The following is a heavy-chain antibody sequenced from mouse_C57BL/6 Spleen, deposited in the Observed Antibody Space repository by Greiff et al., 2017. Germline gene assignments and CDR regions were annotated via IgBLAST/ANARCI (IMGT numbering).Heavy chain of an antibody. CDR3: AREGNWEYYFDY. J-gene: IGHJ2*01. CDR2: ISDGGSYT. D-gene: IGHD4-1*01. V-gene: IGHV5-4*01. Sequence: EVHLVESGGGLVKPGGSLKLSCAASGFTFSSYAMSWVRQTPEKRLEWVATISDGGSYTYYPDNVKGRFTISRDNAKNNLYLQMRHLKSEDTAMYYCAREGNWEYYFDYWGQGTTLTVSS. CDR1: GFTFSSYA.